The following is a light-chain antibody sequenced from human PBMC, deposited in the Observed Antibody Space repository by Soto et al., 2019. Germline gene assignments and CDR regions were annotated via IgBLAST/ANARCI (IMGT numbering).Light chain of an antibody. J-gene: IGKJ1*01. CDR3: QQYVNSPPSWT. CDR1: RSVSSSY. V-gene: IGKV3-20*01. Sequence: ETVLTQSPGTLSLSPGERATLFCRASRSVSSSYLAWYQQKPGQAPRLLIYGASSRATGIPDRFSGSGSGPDFTLTISRLEPEDFALYYCQQYVNSPPSWTFGQGTKVEIK. CDR2: GAS.